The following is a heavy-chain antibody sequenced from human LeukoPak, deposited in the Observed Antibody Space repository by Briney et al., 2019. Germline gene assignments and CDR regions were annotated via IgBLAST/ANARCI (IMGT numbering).Heavy chain of an antibody. CDR1: GGSISSYY. J-gene: IGHJ6*03. CDR3: ARGARGGDIHYFYYMAV. V-gene: IGHV4-4*09. D-gene: IGHD2-21*01. CDR2: ISTSGST. Sequence: SETLSLTCTVSGGSISSYYWSWIRRPPGKGLEGIGFISTSGSTNYNPSLKSRVTISVDTSKNQFSLKLSSVTAADTAVYYCARGARGGDIHYFYYMAVWGKGTTVTVSS.